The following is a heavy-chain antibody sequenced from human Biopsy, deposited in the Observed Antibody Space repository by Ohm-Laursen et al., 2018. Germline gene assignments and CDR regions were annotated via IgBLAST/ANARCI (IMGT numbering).Heavy chain of an antibody. CDR1: GDSINNYY. J-gene: IGHJ3*02. Sequence: TLSFTCTVSGDSINNYYWSWIRQPAGKGLEWIGRIYTSGSPNYNLSLESRVTMSVDTSKNQFSLNLRSVTAADTAVYYCARGTGRYYVYGAFDIWGQGTVVTVSS. CDR2: IYTSGSP. D-gene: IGHD1-26*01. CDR3: ARGTGRYYVYGAFDI. V-gene: IGHV4-4*07.